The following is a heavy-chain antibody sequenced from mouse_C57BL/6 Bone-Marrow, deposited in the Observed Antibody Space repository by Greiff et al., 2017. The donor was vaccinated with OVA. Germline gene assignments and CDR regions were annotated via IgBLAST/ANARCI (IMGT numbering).Heavy chain of an antibody. Sequence: EVQRVESGGDLVKPGGSLKLSCAASGFTFSSYGMSWVRQTPDKRLEWVATISSGGSYTYYPDSVKGRFTISRDNAKNTLYLQMSSLKSEDTAMYYCARQPYYYGSSPYWYFDVWGTGTTVTVSS. CDR3: ARQPYYYGSSPYWYFDV. D-gene: IGHD1-1*01. J-gene: IGHJ1*03. V-gene: IGHV5-6*01. CDR1: GFTFSSYG. CDR2: ISSGGSYT.